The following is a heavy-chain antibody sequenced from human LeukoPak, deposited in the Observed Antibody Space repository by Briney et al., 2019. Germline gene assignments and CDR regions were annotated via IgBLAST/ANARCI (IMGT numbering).Heavy chain of an antibody. D-gene: IGHD3-22*01. CDR1: GFTFTSYA. CDR2: ISGSGGDT. CDR3: AKGSSGANYFFDF. V-gene: IGHV3-23*01. J-gene: IGHJ4*02. Sequence: PGGSLRLSCAASGFTFTSYAMSWVRQAPGKGLEWVSAISGSGGDTYYADSVRGRFTISRDNPKNTLYLQMNSLRAEDTAVYYCAKGSSGANYFFDFWGQGTLVTVSS.